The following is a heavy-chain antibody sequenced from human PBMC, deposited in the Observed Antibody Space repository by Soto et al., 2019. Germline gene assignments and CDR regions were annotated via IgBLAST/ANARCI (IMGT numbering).Heavy chain of an antibody. V-gene: IGHV3-21*01. CDR2: ISSSSSYI. CDR3: ARDYADLMSYYYGMDV. CDR1: GFTFSSYS. J-gene: IGHJ6*02. Sequence: EVQLVESGGGLVKPGGSLRLSCAASGFTFSSYSMNWVRQAPGKGLEWVSSISSSSSYIYYADSVKGRFTISRDNAKTSLYLQMNSLRAEDTAVYYCARDYADLMSYYYGMDVWGQGTTVTVSS. D-gene: IGHD2-2*01.